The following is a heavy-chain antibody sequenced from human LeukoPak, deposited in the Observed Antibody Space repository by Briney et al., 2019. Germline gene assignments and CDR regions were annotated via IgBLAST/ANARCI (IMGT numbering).Heavy chain of an antibody. CDR2: IYPGDSDT. J-gene: IGHJ3*02. Sequence: GESLKISCKGFGYSFTSYWIGWVRQMPGKGLECMGIIYPGDSDTRYSPSFQGQVTISADKSISTAYLQWSSLKASDTAMYYCASLSSSRVNGAFDIWGQGTMVTVSS. CDR3: ASLSSSRVNGAFDI. V-gene: IGHV5-51*01. CDR1: GYSFTSYW. D-gene: IGHD6-13*01.